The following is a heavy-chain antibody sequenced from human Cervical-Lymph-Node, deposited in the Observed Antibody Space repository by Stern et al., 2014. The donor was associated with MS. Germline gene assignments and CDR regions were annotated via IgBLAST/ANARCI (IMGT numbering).Heavy chain of an antibody. CDR3: ARSDRLWGSFDY. D-gene: IGHD3-16*01. CDR1: GASISTVGYY. J-gene: IGHJ4*02. Sequence: VQLEESGPGLVKPSQTLSLTCTVSGASISTVGYYWSWIRQHPGKGLEWIAYISYIGSTYYNPSLKSRVSISADTSKNQFSLHLTSVTAADTALYYCARSDRLWGSFDYWGQGTLVAVSS. V-gene: IGHV4-31*03. CDR2: ISYIGST.